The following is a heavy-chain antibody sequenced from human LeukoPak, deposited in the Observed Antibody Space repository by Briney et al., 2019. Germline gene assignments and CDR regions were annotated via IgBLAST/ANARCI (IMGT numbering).Heavy chain of an antibody. V-gene: IGHV3-64*01. Sequence: PGGSLRLSCAASGFTFSSYAMHWVRQAPGKGLEYVSAISSNGGSTYYANSVKGRFTISRDNSKNTLYLQMGSLRAEDRAVYYCARATTVRYGWYFDLWGRGTLVTVSS. D-gene: IGHD4-17*01. J-gene: IGHJ2*01. CDR3: ARATTVRYGWYFDL. CDR2: ISSNGGST. CDR1: GFTFSSYA.